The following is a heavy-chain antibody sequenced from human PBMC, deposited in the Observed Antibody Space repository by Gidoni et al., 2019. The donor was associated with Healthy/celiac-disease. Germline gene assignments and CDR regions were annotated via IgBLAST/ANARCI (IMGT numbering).Heavy chain of an antibody. V-gene: IGHV3-33*01. CDR2: IWYDGSNK. Sequence: QVQLVESGGGVVQPGRSLRPSCAASGFTFSSYGMHWVRQAPGKGLEWVAVIWYDGSNKYYADSVKGRFTISRDNSKNTLYLQMNSLRAEDTAVYYCAREWFGELPPQTPNWFDPWGQGTLVTVSS. CDR1: GFTFSSYG. J-gene: IGHJ5*02. D-gene: IGHD3-10*01. CDR3: AREWFGELPPQTPNWFDP.